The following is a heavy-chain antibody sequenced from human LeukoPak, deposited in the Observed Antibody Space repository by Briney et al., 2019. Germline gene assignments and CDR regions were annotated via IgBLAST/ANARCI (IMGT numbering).Heavy chain of an antibody. J-gene: IGHJ4*02. CDR3: ASPEGYSSGWYMDY. D-gene: IGHD6-19*01. CDR2: IIPILGIA. V-gene: IGHV1-69*04. Sequence: SVKVSCKASGGTFSSYAISWVRQAPGQGLEWMGRIIPILGIANYAQKFQGRVTITADKSTSTAYMELSSLRSEDTAVYYCASPEGYSSGWYMDYWGQGTLVTVSS. CDR1: GGTFSSYA.